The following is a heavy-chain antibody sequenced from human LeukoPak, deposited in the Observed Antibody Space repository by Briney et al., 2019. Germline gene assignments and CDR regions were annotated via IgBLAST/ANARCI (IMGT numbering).Heavy chain of an antibody. CDR1: GGSISSSSYY. CDR2: IYYSGST. J-gene: IGHJ2*01. V-gene: IGHV4-61*01. Sequence: SETLSLTCTVSGGSISSSSYYWGWIRQPPGKGLEWIGYIYYSGSTDYNPSLKSRVTISIDTSKNQFSLKLSSVTAADTAIYYCARETPTYYYFDLWGRGTLVTVSS. CDR3: ARETPTYYYFDL.